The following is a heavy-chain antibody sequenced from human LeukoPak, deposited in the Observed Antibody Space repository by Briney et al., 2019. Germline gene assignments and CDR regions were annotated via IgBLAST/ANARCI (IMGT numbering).Heavy chain of an antibody. CDR1: GFTFSSYA. CDR2: ISGSGGST. J-gene: IGHJ3*02. Sequence: GGSLRLSCAASGFTFSSYAMSWVRQAPGKGLEWVSAISGSGGSTYYADSVKGRFTISRDNSKNTLYLQMNSLRAAATPVYHCASFGLAHFRAFDIWGQRTTVTVSS. V-gene: IGHV3-23*01. D-gene: IGHD3/OR15-3a*01. CDR3: ASFGLAHFRAFDI.